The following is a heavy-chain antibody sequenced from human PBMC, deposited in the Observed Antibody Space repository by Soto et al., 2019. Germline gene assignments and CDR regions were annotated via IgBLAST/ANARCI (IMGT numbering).Heavy chain of an antibody. CDR2: ISGSGGST. V-gene: IGHV3-23*01. CDR1: GFTFSSYA. J-gene: IGHJ6*03. CDR3: ANGPPYGDYVGYYYYYMDV. Sequence: GGSLRLSCAASGFTFSSYAMSWVRQAPGKGLEWVSAISGSGGSTYYADSVKGRFTISRDNSKNTLYLQMNSLRAEDTAVYYCANGPPYGDYVGYYYYYMDVWGKGTTVTVSS. D-gene: IGHD4-17*01.